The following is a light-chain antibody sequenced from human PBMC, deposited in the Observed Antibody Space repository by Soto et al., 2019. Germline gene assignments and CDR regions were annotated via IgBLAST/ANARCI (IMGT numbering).Light chain of an antibody. Sequence: EIVLTQSPGTLSLSPVERATLSCRASQSISSTSLAWYHQKPGQAPRLLIYGASSRATGIPDRFSGIGSGTDFTLTISRLEPEDFAVYYCQQYGSSPRTFGQGTKVEI. J-gene: IGKJ1*01. CDR2: GAS. CDR1: QSISSTS. V-gene: IGKV3-20*01. CDR3: QQYGSSPRT.